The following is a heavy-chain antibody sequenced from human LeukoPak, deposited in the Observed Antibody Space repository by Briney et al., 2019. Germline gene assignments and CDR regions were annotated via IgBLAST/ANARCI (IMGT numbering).Heavy chain of an antibody. CDR2: INPNSGGT. D-gene: IGHD3-22*01. CDR1: GYTFTSNY. J-gene: IGHJ5*02. Sequence: ASVKVSCKAFGYTFTSNYMHGVRQAPGQGLEWMRWINPNSGGTNYAQKFQGRVTMTRDMSTSTVYMELSSLRSEDTAVYYCARDSAGDTYYYDSSGFSSFDPWGQGTLVTVSS. V-gene: IGHV1-46*01. CDR3: ARDSAGDTYYYDSSGFSSFDP.